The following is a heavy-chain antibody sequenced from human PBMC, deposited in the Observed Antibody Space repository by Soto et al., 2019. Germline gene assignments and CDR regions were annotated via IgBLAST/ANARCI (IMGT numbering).Heavy chain of an antibody. J-gene: IGHJ3*02. Sequence: QVQLQESGPGLVKPSETLSLTCTVSADSISSYYWSWIRQPPGQGLEWIGYIYRSGSANYNPSLQSRVTISVDTSKNHSSLKLRAVTGADTAVYYCARDAPYLLAAFEMWGPGTVVTVSS. CDR1: ADSISSYY. CDR2: IYRSGSA. D-gene: IGHD1-26*01. CDR3: ARDAPYLLAAFEM. V-gene: IGHV4-59*01.